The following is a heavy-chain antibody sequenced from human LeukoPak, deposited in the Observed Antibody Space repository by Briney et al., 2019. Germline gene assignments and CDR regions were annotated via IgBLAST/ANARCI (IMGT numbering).Heavy chain of an antibody. V-gene: IGHV3-15*01. J-gene: IGHJ4*02. CDR3: TGGVESGNYLHY. D-gene: IGHD3-3*01. CDR1: GFTFSNAK. CDR2: IKSKTDGGTT. Sequence: GGSLRLSCAASGFTFSNAKMSWVRQAPGKGLEWVGRIKSKTDGGTTAYAAHVKGRFTISRDDSKNTLYLQMITLETEDTAVYYCTGGVESGNYLHYWGQGTLVTVSS.